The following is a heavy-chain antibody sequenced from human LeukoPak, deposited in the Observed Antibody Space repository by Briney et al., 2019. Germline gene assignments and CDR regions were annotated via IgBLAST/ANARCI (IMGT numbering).Heavy chain of an antibody. Sequence: SVKVSCKAPGGTFSNFAISWVRQAPGQGLGWMGRFIPFLNAQHYAQNFRGRVTITADKSTSTAYMELRSLRSDDTAVYYCARLLWPSIAAAGRWFDPWGQGTLVTVSS. CDR1: GGTFSNFA. D-gene: IGHD6-13*01. CDR2: FIPFLNAQ. V-gene: IGHV1-69*04. CDR3: ARLLWPSIAAAGRWFDP. J-gene: IGHJ5*02.